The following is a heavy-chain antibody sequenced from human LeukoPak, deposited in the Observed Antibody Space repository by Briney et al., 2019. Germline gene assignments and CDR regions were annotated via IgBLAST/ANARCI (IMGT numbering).Heavy chain of an antibody. Sequence: PGGSLRFSCAASGFTFSSYGMHWVRQAPGKGLEWVAVIWYDGSNKYYADSVKGRFTISRDNSKNTLYLQMNSLRAEDTAVYYCARDQVGVGATKPDYWGQGTLVTVSS. V-gene: IGHV3-33*01. D-gene: IGHD1-26*01. CDR1: GFTFSSYG. CDR3: ARDQVGVGATKPDY. J-gene: IGHJ4*02. CDR2: IWYDGSNK.